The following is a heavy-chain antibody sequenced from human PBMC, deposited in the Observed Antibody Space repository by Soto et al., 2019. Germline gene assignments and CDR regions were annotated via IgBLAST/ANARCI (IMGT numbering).Heavy chain of an antibody. CDR1: GFTFSSYA. D-gene: IGHD4-17*01. CDR3: AKAYGSQRNYYYYGMDV. Sequence: GGSLRLSCAASGFTFSSYAMSWVRQAPGKGLEWVSAISGSGGSTYYADSVKGRFTISRDNSKNTLYLQMNSLRAEDTAVYYCAKAYGSQRNYYYYGMDVWGQGTTVTVSS. CDR2: ISGSGGST. V-gene: IGHV3-23*01. J-gene: IGHJ6*02.